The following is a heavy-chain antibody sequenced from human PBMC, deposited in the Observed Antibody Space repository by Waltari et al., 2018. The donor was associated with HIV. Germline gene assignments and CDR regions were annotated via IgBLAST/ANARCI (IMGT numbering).Heavy chain of an antibody. J-gene: IGHJ4*02. Sequence: EVQLLESGGGLVQSGGSLRLSCAASGFTFSNYTKNWVRQDPGKGLEWVSYISRSSSSIFYADSVKGRFTISRDNAKNSLYLQMNSLRVEDTAVYYCARDINGGWGYWGQGTLVTVAS. CDR1: GFTFSNYT. CDR3: ARDINGGWGY. D-gene: IGHD7-27*01. CDR2: ISRSSSSI. V-gene: IGHV3-48*01.